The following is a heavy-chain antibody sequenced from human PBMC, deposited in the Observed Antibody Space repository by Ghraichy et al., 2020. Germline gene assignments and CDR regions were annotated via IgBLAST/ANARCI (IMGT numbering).Heavy chain of an antibody. D-gene: IGHD4-23*01. Sequence: ASVKVSCKASGYTFTGYYMHWVRQAPGQGLEWMGWINPNSGGTNYAQKFQGRVTMTRDTSISTAYMELSRLRSDDTAVYYCARDLARSRAVVTYTLGYWGQGTLVTVSS. CDR3: ARDLARSRAVVTYTLGY. CDR2: INPNSGGT. V-gene: IGHV1-2*02. CDR1: GYTFTGYY. J-gene: IGHJ4*02.